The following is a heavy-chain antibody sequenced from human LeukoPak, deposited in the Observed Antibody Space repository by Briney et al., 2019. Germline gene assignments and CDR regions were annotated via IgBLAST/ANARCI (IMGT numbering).Heavy chain of an antibody. J-gene: IGHJ4*02. Sequence: ASVKVSCKASGGTFSSYAISWVRQAPGQGLEWMGGIIPIFGTANYAQKFQGRVTITADESTSTAYMELSSLRSEDTAVYYCARSYGYVWRSYRYIGYFDYWGQGTLVTVSS. V-gene: IGHV1-69*13. CDR3: ARSYGYVWRSYRYIGYFDY. CDR1: GGTFSSYA. D-gene: IGHD3-16*02. CDR2: IIPIFGTA.